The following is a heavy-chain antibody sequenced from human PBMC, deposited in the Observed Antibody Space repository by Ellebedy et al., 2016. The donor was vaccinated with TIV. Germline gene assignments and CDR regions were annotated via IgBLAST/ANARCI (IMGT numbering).Heavy chain of an antibody. J-gene: IGHJ4*02. CDR3: ARWGYCSGGNCHLDY. CDR2: ISSYSTYI. Sequence: GESLKISCAASGFTFSSYSMNWVRQAPGTGLEWVSSISSYSTYIYYADSVKGRFTISRDNAKNSLYLQMNSLRAEDTAVYYCARWGYCSGGNCHLDYWGQGTLVTVSS. V-gene: IGHV3-21*01. D-gene: IGHD2-15*01. CDR1: GFTFSSYS.